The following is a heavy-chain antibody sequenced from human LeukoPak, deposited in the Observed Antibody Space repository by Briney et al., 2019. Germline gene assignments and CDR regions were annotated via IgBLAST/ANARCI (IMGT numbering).Heavy chain of an antibody. CDR1: GFTFSHYA. V-gene: IGHV3-23*01. CDR3: AKGGQNYDFWRFDY. Sequence: GSLRLSCAASGFTFSHYAMNWVRQAPGKGLEWVSSISGSGGSTYFAGSVKGRVTISRDNSKNTMYMQMNSLRVEDTAVYYCAKGGQNYDFWRFDYWGQGSLVTVSS. J-gene: IGHJ4*02. D-gene: IGHD3-3*01. CDR2: ISGSGGST.